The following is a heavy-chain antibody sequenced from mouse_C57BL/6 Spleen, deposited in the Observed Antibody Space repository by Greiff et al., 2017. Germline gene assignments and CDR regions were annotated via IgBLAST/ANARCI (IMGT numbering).Heavy chain of an antibody. V-gene: IGHV1-82*01. J-gene: IGHJ2*01. CDR1: GYAFSSSW. Sequence: VQLQPSGPELVKPGASVKISCKASGYAFSSSWMNWVKQRPGKGLEWIGRIYPGDGDTNYNGKFKGKATLTADKSSSTAYMQLSSLASEDSAVYFSARSAYGNSHFDCWGQGTTLTVSS. CDR3: ARSAYGNSHFDC. D-gene: IGHD2-1*01. CDR2: IYPGDGDT.